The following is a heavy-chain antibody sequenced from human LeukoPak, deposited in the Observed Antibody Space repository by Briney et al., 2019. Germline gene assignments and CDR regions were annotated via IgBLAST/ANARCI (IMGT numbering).Heavy chain of an antibody. J-gene: IGHJ6*02. D-gene: IGHD1-7*01. CDR3: AINFHLELRYYGMDV. Sequence: VASVKVSCKASGYTFTSYAMHWVRQAPGQRLEWMGWINAGNGNTKYSQKFQGRVTITRDTSASTAYMELSSLRSEDTAVYYCAINFHLELRYYGMDVWGQGTTVTVSS. V-gene: IGHV1-3*01. CDR1: GYTFTSYA. CDR2: INAGNGNT.